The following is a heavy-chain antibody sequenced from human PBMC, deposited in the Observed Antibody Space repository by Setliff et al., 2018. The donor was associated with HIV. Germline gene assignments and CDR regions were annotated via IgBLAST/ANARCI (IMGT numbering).Heavy chain of an antibody. CDR2: IDWDDDK. CDR3: ARSSGNYSCGY. Sequence: ESGPTLVNPTQTLTLTCTYSGFSFGISGMRVNWIRQSPGKALEWLARIDWDDDKYYSPSLKTRLTVSKDTSKNQVILTMTNLDPVDTATYYCARSSGNYSCGYRGLGTLVTVFS. V-gene: IGHV2-70*04. D-gene: IGHD6-19*01. CDR1: GFSFGISGMR. J-gene: IGHJ4*02.